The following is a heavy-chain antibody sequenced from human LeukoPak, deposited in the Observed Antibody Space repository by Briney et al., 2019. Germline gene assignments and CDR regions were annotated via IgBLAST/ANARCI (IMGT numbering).Heavy chain of an antibody. J-gene: IGHJ3*02. CDR2: ISSSSSYI. Sequence: PGGSLRLSCAASGFTFSSYSMNWVRQAPGKGLEWVSSISSSSSYIYYADSVKGRFTISRDNSKNTLYLQMNSLRAEDTAVYYCGKDFPGYSGYPVGNFDMWGQGTTVTVSS. V-gene: IGHV3-21*01. CDR1: GFTFSSYS. CDR3: GKDFPGYSGYPVGNFDM. D-gene: IGHD5-12*01.